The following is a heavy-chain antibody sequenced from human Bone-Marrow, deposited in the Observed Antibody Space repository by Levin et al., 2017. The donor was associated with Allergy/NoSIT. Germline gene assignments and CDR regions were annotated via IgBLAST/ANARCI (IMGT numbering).Heavy chain of an antibody. CDR2: IKEDGSEK. CDR1: GFTFTSYW. D-gene: IGHD2/OR15-2a*01. Sequence: SCAASGFTFTSYWMSWVRQSPGKGLEWVANIKEDGSEKYYVDSVKGRFTISRDNAKNSLYLQMNSLRAEDSAVYYCARVPGFLSVEDYWGQGTLVTVSS. V-gene: IGHV3-7*01. J-gene: IGHJ4*02. CDR3: ARVPGFLSVEDY.